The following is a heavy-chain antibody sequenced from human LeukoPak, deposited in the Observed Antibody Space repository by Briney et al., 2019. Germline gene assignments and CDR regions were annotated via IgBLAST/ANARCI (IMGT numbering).Heavy chain of an antibody. Sequence: GGSLRLSCAASGFTFSSYEMNWVRQAPGKGLEWVSYISSSGSTIYYADSVKGRFTISRDNAKNSLYLQMNSLRAEDTAVYYCARVLRYGGNPPFDYWGQGTLVTVSS. D-gene: IGHD4-23*01. CDR1: GFTFSSYE. CDR2: ISSSGSTI. CDR3: ARVLRYGGNPPFDY. V-gene: IGHV3-48*03. J-gene: IGHJ4*02.